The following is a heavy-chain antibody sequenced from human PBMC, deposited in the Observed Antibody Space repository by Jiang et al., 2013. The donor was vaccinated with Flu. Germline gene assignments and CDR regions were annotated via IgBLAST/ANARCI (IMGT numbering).Heavy chain of an antibody. Sequence: QSGSELKKPGTSVKVSCKASGYAFTTYGLTWVRQAPGQGLEWMGWINTHTGNPTYAQGFTGRFVFSLDTSVSTTYLQISSLKAEDTALYYCARDEASWGQGTLVTVS. CDR3: ARDEAS. CDR2: INTHTGNP. V-gene: IGHV7-4-1*02. CDR1: GYAFTTYG. J-gene: IGHJ4*02.